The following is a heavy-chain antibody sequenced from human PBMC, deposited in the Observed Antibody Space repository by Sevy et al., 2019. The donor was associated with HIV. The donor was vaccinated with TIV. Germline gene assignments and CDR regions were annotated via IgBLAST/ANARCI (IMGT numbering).Heavy chain of an antibody. CDR2: LSFGCGEI. CDR3: AREGCTKPHDY. V-gene: IGHV3-23*01. CDR1: GFTFSKYS. J-gene: IGHJ4*02. D-gene: IGHD2-8*01. Sequence: GGSLRLSCAASGFTFSKYSVSWVRQPPGKGLEWVSTLSFGCGEINYADSVKGRFTISRDNSKSSVYLQMNNQRPEDTAVYYCAREGCTKPHDYWGQGTLVTVSS.